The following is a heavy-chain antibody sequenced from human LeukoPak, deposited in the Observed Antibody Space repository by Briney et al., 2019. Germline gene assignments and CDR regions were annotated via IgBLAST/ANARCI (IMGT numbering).Heavy chain of an antibody. CDR1: GGSVSGYY. Sequence: KPSETLSLTCAVYGGSVSGYYWGWIRQPPGKGLEWIGEINPCGSTNSHTSLKSRVTISVDTSKNQFSLKLSSVTAADTAVYYCARVYVLRYFVWLPELPQRYGMDVWGQGTTVTVSS. J-gene: IGHJ6*02. CDR2: INPCGST. CDR3: ARVYVLRYFVWLPELPQRYGMDV. D-gene: IGHD3-9*01. V-gene: IGHV4-34*01.